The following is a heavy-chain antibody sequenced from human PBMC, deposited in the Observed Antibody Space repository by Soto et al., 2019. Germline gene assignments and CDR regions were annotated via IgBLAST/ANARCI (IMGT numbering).Heavy chain of an antibody. J-gene: IGHJ4*02. CDR3: AKLIGLRWVLRRGVYY. V-gene: IGHV3-43*01. Sequence: EVQLVESGGVVVQPGGSLRLSCAASGFTFDDYTMHWVRQAPGKGLVWVSLISWDAGTTYYAESVKGRFTISRDNSKNSLYLQTNSLRTEDTALYYCAKLIGLRWVLRRGVYYRVQGTLVTVS. CDR2: ISWDAGTT. CDR1: GFTFDDYT. D-gene: IGHD2-8*01.